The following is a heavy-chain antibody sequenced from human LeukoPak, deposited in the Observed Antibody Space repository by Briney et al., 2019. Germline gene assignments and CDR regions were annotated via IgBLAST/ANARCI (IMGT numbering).Heavy chain of an antibody. CDR1: GFTFTPYR. D-gene: IGHD3-3*02. J-gene: IGHJ4*02. V-gene: IGHV3-7*01. CDR3: AKGELAVPYHYFDY. Sequence: PGGSLRLSCVASGFTFTPYRMSWVRQAPGKGLECVANIDQDGSDKYYVDSVKGRFTISRDNAKNSLYLQMSSLRVEDTAVYYCAKGELAVPYHYFDYWGQGTLVTVSS. CDR2: IDQDGSDK.